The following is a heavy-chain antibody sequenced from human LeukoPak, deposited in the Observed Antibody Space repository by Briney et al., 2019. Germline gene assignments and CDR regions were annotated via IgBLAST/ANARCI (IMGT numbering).Heavy chain of an antibody. CDR2: ISSSGSTI. Sequence: KPGGSLRLSCAASGFTFSDYYMSWIRQAPGKGLEWVSYISSSGSTIYYADSVKGRFTISRDNAKNSLYLQMNSLRAEDTAVYYCARDAARYSGYDRHAFDIWGQGTMVTVSS. CDR1: GFTFSDYY. CDR3: ARDAARYSGYDRHAFDI. D-gene: IGHD5-12*01. J-gene: IGHJ3*02. V-gene: IGHV3-11*01.